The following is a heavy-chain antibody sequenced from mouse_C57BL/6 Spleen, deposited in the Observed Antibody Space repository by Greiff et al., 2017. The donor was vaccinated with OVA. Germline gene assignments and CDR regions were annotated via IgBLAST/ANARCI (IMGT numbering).Heavy chain of an antibody. CDR3: TRVGIYDGFYYFDY. CDR1: GFTFSSYA. D-gene: IGHD2-3*01. CDR2: ISSGGDYI. V-gene: IGHV5-9-1*02. J-gene: IGHJ2*01. Sequence: EVKLVESGEGLVKPGGSLTLSCAASGFTFSSYAMSWVRQTPEKRLEWVAYISSGGDYIYYADTVKGRFTISRDNARNTLYLQMSSLKSEDTAMYYCTRVGIYDGFYYFDYWGQGTTLTVSS.